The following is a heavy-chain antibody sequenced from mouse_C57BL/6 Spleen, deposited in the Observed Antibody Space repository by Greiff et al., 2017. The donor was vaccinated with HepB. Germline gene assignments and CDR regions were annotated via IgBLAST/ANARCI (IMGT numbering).Heavy chain of an antibody. J-gene: IGHJ4*01. CDR1: GYSFTSYY. Sequence: QVQLKESGPELVKPGASVKISCKASGYSFTSYYIHWVKQRPGQGLEWIGWIYPGSGNTKYNEKFKGKATLTADTSSSTAYMQLSSLTSEDSAVYYCARGEPFTTVVSMDYWGQGTSVTVSS. V-gene: IGHV1-66*01. CDR3: ARGEPFTTVVSMDY. CDR2: IYPGSGNT. D-gene: IGHD1-1*01.